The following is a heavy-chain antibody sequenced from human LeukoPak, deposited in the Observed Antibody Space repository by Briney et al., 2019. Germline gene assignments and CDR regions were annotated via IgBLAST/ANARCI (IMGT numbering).Heavy chain of an antibody. Sequence: PGGSLRLSCAASKFFFHGYWMSWVRQAPRKGLEWVAKIKQDGSEGYYMDSVKGRFTISRDNAKNLLFLQMNSLRPDDTAVYYCARLNFWSNSYAAPFDSWGQGSLVTVSS. V-gene: IGHV3-7*01. CDR2: IKQDGSEG. D-gene: IGHD3-16*01. CDR3: ARLNFWSNSYAAPFDS. CDR1: KFFFHGYW. J-gene: IGHJ4*02.